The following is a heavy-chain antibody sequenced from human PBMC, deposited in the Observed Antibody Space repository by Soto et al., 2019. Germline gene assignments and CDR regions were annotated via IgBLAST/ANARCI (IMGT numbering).Heavy chain of an antibody. CDR3: AKDLEAGTLFGVDYYYHGMDV. CDR1: GFTFRSYG. Sequence: QVQLVESGGGVVQPGRSLRLSCAASGFTFRSYGMHWVRQAPGKGLEWVAVISHDGSNKYYADSVKGRFTISRDNSQNTLHLQMNSLRAEDTAAYYCAKDLEAGTLFGVDYYYHGMDVWGQGTTVTVSS. J-gene: IGHJ6*02. D-gene: IGHD3-3*01. CDR2: ISHDGSNK. V-gene: IGHV3-30*18.